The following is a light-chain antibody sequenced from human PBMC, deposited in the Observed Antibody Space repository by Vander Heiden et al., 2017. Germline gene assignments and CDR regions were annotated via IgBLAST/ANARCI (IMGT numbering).Light chain of an antibody. CDR3: VLYMGSGISV. J-gene: IGLJ2*01. CDR2: STN. CDR1: SGSVSTNYY. V-gene: IGLV8-61*01. Sequence: QTVVMQEPSFSVSPGGAATLTCGLSSGSVSTNYYPSWYQQTPGQSPRTLIYSTNARSSGVPERFSGSILGNTAALTITGSQADDESDYYCVLYMGSGISVFGGGTKLTVL.